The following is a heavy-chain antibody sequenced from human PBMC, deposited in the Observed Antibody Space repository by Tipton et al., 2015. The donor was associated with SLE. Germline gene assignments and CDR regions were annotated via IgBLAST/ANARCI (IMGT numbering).Heavy chain of an antibody. CDR3: AKSPIAAAARYFAY. V-gene: IGHV4-34*01. D-gene: IGHD6-13*01. CDR2: INHSGST. Sequence: TLSLTCAVYGGSFSGYYWSWIRQPPGKGLEWIGEINHSGSTNYNPSLKSRVTISVDTSKNQFSLKLSSVTAADTAVYYCAKSPIAAAARYFAYWGQGTLVTVSS. CDR1: GGSFSGYY. J-gene: IGHJ4*02.